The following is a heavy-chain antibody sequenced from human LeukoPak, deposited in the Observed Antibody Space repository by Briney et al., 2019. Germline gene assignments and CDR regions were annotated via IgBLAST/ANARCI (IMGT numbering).Heavy chain of an antibody. J-gene: IGHJ4*02. V-gene: IGHV4-4*07. CDR2: IHTSGST. Sequence: SETLSLTCTVSGGSITSYYWTYIRQPAGKGLEWIGRIHTSGSTNYNPSLKSRVTMSIDTSKNHFSLNLSSVTAADTAMYYCAREFSGTSIAARVFDYWGQGTLVTVSS. D-gene: IGHD6-6*01. CDR1: GGSITSYY. CDR3: AREFSGTSIAARVFDY.